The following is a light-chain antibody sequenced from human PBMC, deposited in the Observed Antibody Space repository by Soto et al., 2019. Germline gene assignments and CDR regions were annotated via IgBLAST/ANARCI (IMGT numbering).Light chain of an antibody. J-gene: IGKJ3*01. CDR3: QQSYNTPLT. CDR2: AAS. V-gene: IGKV1-39*01. Sequence: DIQMPQSQSSLSASVGDRVTITCRASQSISSYLNWYQQKPGKAPKFLIYAASSLQSGVPSRFSGSGSGTDFTLTISSLQPEDFATYYCQQSYNTPLTFGPGTKVDIK. CDR1: QSISSY.